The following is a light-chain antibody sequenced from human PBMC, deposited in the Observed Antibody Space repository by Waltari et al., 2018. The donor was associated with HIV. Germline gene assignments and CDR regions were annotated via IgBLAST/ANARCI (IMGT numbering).Light chain of an antibody. V-gene: IGKV3-20*01. Sequence: ETILTQSPGTLSLSPGERATLSCRASQRGSSSHLAWYQQKPGQAPRLLVYDASRRATGIPDRFSGSGSGTDFILTINGLEPEDFAVYYCQQYDNSRWTFGQGTKVEIK. CDR2: DAS. CDR3: QQYDNSRWT. J-gene: IGKJ1*01. CDR1: QRGSSSH.